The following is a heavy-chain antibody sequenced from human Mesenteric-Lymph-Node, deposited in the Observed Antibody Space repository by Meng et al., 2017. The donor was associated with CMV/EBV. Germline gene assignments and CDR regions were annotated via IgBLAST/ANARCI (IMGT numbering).Heavy chain of an antibody. CDR1: GGTFSSYA. V-gene: IGHV1-69*05. D-gene: IGHD1-26*01. Sequence: SVKVSCKASGGTFSSYAISWVRQAPGQGLEWMGGIIPIFGTANYAQKFQGRVTITTDESTSTAYMELRSLRSDDTAVYYCAREEELPPYYYYGMDVWGQGTTVTVSS. CDR3: AREEELPPYYYYGMDV. CDR2: IIPIFGTA. J-gene: IGHJ6*02.